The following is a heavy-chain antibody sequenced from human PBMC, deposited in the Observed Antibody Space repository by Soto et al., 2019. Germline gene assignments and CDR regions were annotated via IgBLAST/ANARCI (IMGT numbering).Heavy chain of an antibody. CDR2: ISYDGSNK. Sequence: GGSLRLSCAASGFTFSSYGMHWVRQAPGKGLEWVAVISYDGSNKYYADSVKGRFTISRDNSKNTLYLQMNSLRAEDTAVYYCATDSPHRIAAAVDYYYYGMDVWGQGTTVTVSS. V-gene: IGHV3-30*03. CDR3: ATDSPHRIAAAVDYYYYGMDV. D-gene: IGHD6-13*01. CDR1: GFTFSSYG. J-gene: IGHJ6*02.